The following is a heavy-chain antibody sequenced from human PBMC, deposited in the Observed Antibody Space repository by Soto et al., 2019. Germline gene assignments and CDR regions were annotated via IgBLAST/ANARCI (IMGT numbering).Heavy chain of an antibody. CDR3: ARGKGLKILDYYYGMDV. CDR2: INHSGST. D-gene: IGHD2-15*01. J-gene: IGHJ6*02. CDR1: GGSFSGYY. V-gene: IGHV4-34*01. Sequence: SETLSLTCAFYGGSFSGYYWSWIRQPPGKGLEWIGEINHSGSTNYNPSLKSRVTISVDTSKNQFSLKLSSVTAADTAVYYCARGKGLKILDYYYGMDVWGQGTTVTVSS.